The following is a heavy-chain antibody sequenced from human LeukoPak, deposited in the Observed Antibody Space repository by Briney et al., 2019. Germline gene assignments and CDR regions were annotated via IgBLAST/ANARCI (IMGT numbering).Heavy chain of an antibody. D-gene: IGHD1-26*01. V-gene: IGHV1-2*06. CDR3: ARGGEATLFDY. J-gene: IGHJ4*02. CDR1: GYTFTGYY. Sequence: ASVKVSCEASGYTFTGYYMHWVRQAPGQGLEWMGRINPNNGGTNYAQKFQGRVTMTRDTSISTAYMELSRLRSDDTAVYYCARGGEATLFDYWGQGTLVTVSS. CDR2: INPNNGGT.